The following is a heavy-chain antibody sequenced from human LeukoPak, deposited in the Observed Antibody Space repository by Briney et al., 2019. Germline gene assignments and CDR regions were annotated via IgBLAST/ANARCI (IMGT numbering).Heavy chain of an antibody. D-gene: IGHD6-19*01. CDR3: ARSSAYYAFDI. CDR2: IGSSSSYI. V-gene: IGHV3-21*01. CDR1: GFTFSSYD. Sequence: GSLRLSCAASGFTFSSYDMNWVRQAPGKGLEWVSSIGSSSSYIYYADSVKGRFTISRDNAKNSLYLQMNSLRAEDTAVYYCARSSAYYAFDIWGQGTMVTVSS. J-gene: IGHJ3*02.